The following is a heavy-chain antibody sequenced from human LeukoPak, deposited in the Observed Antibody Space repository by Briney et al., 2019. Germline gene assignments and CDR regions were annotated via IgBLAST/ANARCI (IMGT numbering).Heavy chain of an antibody. D-gene: IGHD2-15*01. CDR1: GFTFSIYS. CDR3: AKTGVVEASDY. J-gene: IGHJ4*02. V-gene: IGHV3-74*01. Sequence: PGGSLRLSCAASGFTFSIYSMHWVRQAPGKGLVWVSRTKSDGSSTSYADSVKGRFTISRDNAKNTLYLQMNSLRAEDTAVYYCAKTGVVEASDYWGQGTLVTVSS. CDR2: TKSDGSST.